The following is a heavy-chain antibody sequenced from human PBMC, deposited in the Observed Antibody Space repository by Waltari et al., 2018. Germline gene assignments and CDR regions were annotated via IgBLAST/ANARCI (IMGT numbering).Heavy chain of an antibody. J-gene: IGHJ3*02. CDR3: ARAVAVAGSDDAFDI. CDR1: GYTFTGHY. D-gene: IGHD6-19*01. V-gene: IGHV1-2*02. Sequence: QVQLVQSGAEVKKPGDSVKVSCHASGYTFTGHYMQWVRQAPGQGLEWMGWINPNSGGTNYAQKFQGRVTMTRDTSISTAYMELSRLRSDDTAVYYCARAVAVAGSDDAFDIWGQGTMVTVSS. CDR2: INPNSGGT.